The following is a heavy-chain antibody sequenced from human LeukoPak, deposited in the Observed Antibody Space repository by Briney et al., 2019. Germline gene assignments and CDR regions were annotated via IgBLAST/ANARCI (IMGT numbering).Heavy chain of an antibody. CDR3: AKATHPMWRYYDSSGYFVLSAFDI. CDR1: GFTFSSYA. Sequence: PGGSLRLSCAASGFTFSSYAMSWVRQAPGKGLEWVSAISGSGGSTYYADSVKGRFTISRDNSKNTLYLQMNSLRAEDTAVYYCAKATHPMWRYYDSSGYFVLSAFDIWGQGTMVTVSS. D-gene: IGHD3-22*01. J-gene: IGHJ3*02. CDR2: ISGSGGST. V-gene: IGHV3-23*01.